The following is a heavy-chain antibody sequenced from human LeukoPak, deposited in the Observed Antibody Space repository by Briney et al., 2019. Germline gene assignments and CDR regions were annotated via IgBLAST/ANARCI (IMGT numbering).Heavy chain of an antibody. J-gene: IGHJ4*02. CDR3: ARSVSGESSGEFDY. Sequence: PSETLSLTCTVSGDSINNYYWSWIRQPAGKGLEWIGRINASGRTNYNSALKSRVTMSVDTSKNQFSLKVKSVTAADTAVYYCARSVSGESSGEFDYWGQGTLVTVSS. CDR1: GDSINNYY. D-gene: IGHD1-26*01. V-gene: IGHV4-4*07. CDR2: INASGRT.